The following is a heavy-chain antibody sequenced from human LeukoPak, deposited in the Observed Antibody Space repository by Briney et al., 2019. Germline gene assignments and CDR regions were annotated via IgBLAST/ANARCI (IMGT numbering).Heavy chain of an antibody. Sequence: SETLSLTCAVYGGSFSGYYWSWIRQPPGKGLEWIGEINHSGSTNYNPSLKSRVTISVDTSKNQFSLKLSSVTAADTAVYYCATATPAPVWFGELGLWGQGTMVTVSS. CDR2: INHSGST. J-gene: IGHJ3*01. D-gene: IGHD3-10*01. CDR3: ATATPAPVWFGELGL. V-gene: IGHV4-34*01. CDR1: GGSFSGYY.